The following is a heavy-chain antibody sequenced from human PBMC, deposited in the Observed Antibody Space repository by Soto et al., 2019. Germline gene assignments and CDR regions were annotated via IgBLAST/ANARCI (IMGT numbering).Heavy chain of an antibody. D-gene: IGHD3-3*01. CDR1: GFTFSSYA. CDR3: AKEHTIPGVAHDAFDP. Sequence: GGSLRLSCAASGFTFSSYAMSWVRQAPGKGPEWVSAITGSGSSTYYADFVKGRFTISRDNSKNTLYVQMNNLGAEDTAVYFCAKEHTIPGVAHDAFDPWGQGTMVTVSS. V-gene: IGHV3-23*01. J-gene: IGHJ3*01. CDR2: ITGSGSST.